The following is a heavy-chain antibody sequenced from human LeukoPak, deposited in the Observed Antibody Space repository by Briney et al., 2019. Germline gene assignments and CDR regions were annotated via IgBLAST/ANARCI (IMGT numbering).Heavy chain of an antibody. V-gene: IGHV3-74*01. CDR1: GFTFSSYE. CDR3: ARDFEGYYYDSSGYHYYYYGMDV. Sequence: GGSLRLSCAASGFTFSSYEMNWVRQAPGKGLVWVSRIKSDGSSASYAESVTGRFTISRDNAQNTLYLQMNSLRAEDTAVYYCARDFEGYYYDSSGYHYYYYGMDVWGQGTTVTVTS. J-gene: IGHJ6*02. CDR2: IKSDGSSA. D-gene: IGHD3-22*01.